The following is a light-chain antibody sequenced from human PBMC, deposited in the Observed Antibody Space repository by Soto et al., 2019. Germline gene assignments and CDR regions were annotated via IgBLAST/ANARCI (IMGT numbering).Light chain of an antibody. J-gene: IGKJ1*01. CDR2: QVS. CDR1: QSLVYSDGNTY. Sequence: DIVLSQTQLSSPVTLGQPASISCRSSQSLVYSDGNTYLSWLQQRPGQPPRLLIYQVSNRFSGVPDRFSGSGAGTDFTLKISRVEAEDVGVYYRVQFAHFPRTFGQGTKVEIK. V-gene: IGKV2-24*01. CDR3: VQFAHFPRT.